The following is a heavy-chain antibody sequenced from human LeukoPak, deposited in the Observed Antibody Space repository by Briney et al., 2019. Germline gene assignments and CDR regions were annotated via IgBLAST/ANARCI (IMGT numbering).Heavy chain of an antibody. V-gene: IGHV4-39*07. Sequence: SETLSLTCTVSGGSISSSSYYWGWIRQPPGKGLEWIGSIYYSGSTYYNPSLKSRVTISVDTSKNQFSLKLSSVTAADTAVYYCASSDIVVVPAAIGYWGQGTLVTVSS. J-gene: IGHJ4*02. CDR2: IYYSGST. CDR3: ASSDIVVVPAAIGY. D-gene: IGHD2-2*01. CDR1: GGSISSSSYY.